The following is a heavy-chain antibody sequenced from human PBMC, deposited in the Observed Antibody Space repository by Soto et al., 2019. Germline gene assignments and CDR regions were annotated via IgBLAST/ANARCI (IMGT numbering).Heavy chain of an antibody. CDR2: IKQDGSEK. CDR3: ARDRGAYGSGTKYYYYMDV. Sequence: GGSLRLSCAASGFTFSSYWMSWVRQAPGKGLEWVANIKQDGSEKYYVDSVKGRFTISRDNAKNSLYLQMNSLRAEDTAVYYCARDRGAYGSGTKYYYYMDVWGKGTTVTVSS. CDR1: GFTFSSYW. V-gene: IGHV3-7*01. D-gene: IGHD3-10*01. J-gene: IGHJ6*03.